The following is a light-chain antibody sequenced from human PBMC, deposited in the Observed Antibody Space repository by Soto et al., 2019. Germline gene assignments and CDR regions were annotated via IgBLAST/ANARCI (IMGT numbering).Light chain of an antibody. CDR3: QQYYSGSTWT. Sequence: EILSTQSPATFSASPGERATLSCRASQSVSSNLAWYQQKPGQAPRLLISDASTRATDMPARFSGSGSGTEFTLTISSLQSEDFAVYYCQQYYSGSTWTFGQGTKVDI. V-gene: IGKV3-15*01. J-gene: IGKJ1*01. CDR1: QSVSSN. CDR2: DAS.